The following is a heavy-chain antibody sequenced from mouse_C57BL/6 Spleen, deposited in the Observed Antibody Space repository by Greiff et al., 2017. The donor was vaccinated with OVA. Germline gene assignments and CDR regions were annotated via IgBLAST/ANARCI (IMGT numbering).Heavy chain of an antibody. Sequence: EVKLMESGGGLVKPGGSLKLSCAASGFTFSSYAMSWVRQTPEKRLEWVATISDGGSYTYYPDNVKGRFTISRDNAKNNLYLQMSHLKSEDTAMYYCARDRVITTVVARYFDVWGTGTTVTVSS. V-gene: IGHV5-4*01. CDR3: ARDRVITTVVARYFDV. CDR1: GFTFSSYA. CDR2: ISDGGSYT. J-gene: IGHJ1*03. D-gene: IGHD1-1*01.